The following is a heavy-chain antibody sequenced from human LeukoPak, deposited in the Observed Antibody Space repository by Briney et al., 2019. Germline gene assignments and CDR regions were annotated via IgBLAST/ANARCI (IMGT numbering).Heavy chain of an antibody. CDR3: ARGSTAGAMGHY. Sequence: SETLSLTCTVSGGSISSGSYYWNWIRQPAGKGLEWIGRTYTSGSTNSNPSFQSRVTISVDTSKNQFSLDLRSVTAADTAVYYCARGSTAGAMGHYWGQGTLVSVSS. CDR2: TYTSGST. J-gene: IGHJ4*02. V-gene: IGHV4-61*02. CDR1: GGSISSGSYY. D-gene: IGHD1-26*01.